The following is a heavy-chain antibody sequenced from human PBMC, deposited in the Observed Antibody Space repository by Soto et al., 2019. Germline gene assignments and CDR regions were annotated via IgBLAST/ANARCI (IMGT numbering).Heavy chain of an antibody. D-gene: IGHD2-8*01. Sequence: SQTLSLTCTVSGGSISSTDDYWAWIRQPPGKGLDWLGSIYYARSTFNNPSLKRRATIFVDTSRNQFSMRMRSVTASDTAVYYRARLVFHCPSGSCDHYNLYGLDVWGQGTTVTVSS. CDR3: ARLVFHCPSGSCDHYNLYGLDV. CDR2: IYYARST. J-gene: IGHJ6*02. CDR1: GGSISSTDDY. V-gene: IGHV4-39*01.